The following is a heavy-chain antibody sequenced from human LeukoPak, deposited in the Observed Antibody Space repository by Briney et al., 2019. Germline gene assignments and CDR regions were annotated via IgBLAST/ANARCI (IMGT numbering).Heavy chain of an antibody. D-gene: IGHD2/OR15-2a*01. CDR1: GFTFSDYY. Sequence: PGGSLRLSCAASGFTFSDYYMSWVRQAPGKGLEWVSYISSSSSTIYYADSVKGRFTISRDNSKNTLYLQMNSLRAEDTAVYYCAKGKGNSYFDYWGQGTLVTVSS. J-gene: IGHJ4*02. CDR2: ISSSSSTI. CDR3: AKGKGNSYFDY. V-gene: IGHV3-11*01.